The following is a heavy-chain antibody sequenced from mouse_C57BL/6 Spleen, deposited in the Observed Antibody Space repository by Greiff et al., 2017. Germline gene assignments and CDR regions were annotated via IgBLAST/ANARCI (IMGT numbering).Heavy chain of an antibody. CDR2: IDPSDSYT. Sequence: QVQLQQPGAELVMPGASVKLSCKASGYTFTSYWMHWVKQRPGQGLEWIGEIDPSDSYTNYNQKFKGKSTLTVDKSSSQASMQLSRLTSEDSAVYYCARYGVFSTYYAMDYWGQGTSVTVSS. CDR3: ARYGVFSTYYAMDY. D-gene: IGHD1-1*02. CDR1: GYTFTSYW. V-gene: IGHV1-69*01. J-gene: IGHJ4*01.